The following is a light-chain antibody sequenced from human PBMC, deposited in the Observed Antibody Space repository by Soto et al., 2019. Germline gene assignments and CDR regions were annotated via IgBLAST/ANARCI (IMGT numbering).Light chain of an antibody. V-gene: IGLV1-44*01. J-gene: IGLJ7*01. CDR1: NSNIGSNV. CDR3: ATWDDSLSGPV. CDR2: KND. Sequence: SVLTQPPSASGTPGQRVTISCSGGNSNIGSNVVNWYQQLPETAPKLLIYKNDQRPSGVPDRFSGSKSGTSASLAISGLQSEDEADYHCATWDDSLSGPVFGGGTQLTVL.